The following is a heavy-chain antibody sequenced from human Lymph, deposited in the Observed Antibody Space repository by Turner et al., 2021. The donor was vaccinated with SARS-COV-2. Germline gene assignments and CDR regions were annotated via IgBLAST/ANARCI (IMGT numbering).Heavy chain of an antibody. CDR3: ARGSGSYLSAFDI. D-gene: IGHD1-26*01. CDR2: ISYDGFNK. V-gene: IGHV3-30*04. Sequence: QVQLVESGGGVVQPGRSLRLSCAASGFTFSTYAIHWVRQAPGKGLEWVAVISYDGFNKYYSDSVKGQFTISRDNSKNTLYLKMSSLRAEDTAVYYCARGSGSYLSAFDIWGQGTMVTVSS. J-gene: IGHJ3*02. CDR1: GFTFSTYA.